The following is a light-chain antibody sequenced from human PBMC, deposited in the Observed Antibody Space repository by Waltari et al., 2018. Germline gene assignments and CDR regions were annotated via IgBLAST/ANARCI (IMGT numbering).Light chain of an antibody. J-gene: IGKJ2*01. Sequence: DIQMTQSPSSLSASVGDRITITCRASERIGKYWNWHQQRPGKAPQLLINAASNLQSGAPSRFSGSGPGTAFTLTISSLRPEDSATYYCQQSYTAPYTFGQGTHLEVK. CDR1: ERIGKY. CDR2: AAS. CDR3: QQSYTAPYT. V-gene: IGKV1-39*01.